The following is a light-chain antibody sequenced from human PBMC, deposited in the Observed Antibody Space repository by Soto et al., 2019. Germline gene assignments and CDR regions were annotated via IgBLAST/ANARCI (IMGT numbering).Light chain of an antibody. Sequence: QSALTQPASVSGSPGQSITISCTGTSSDVGSYNYVSWYQQHPGKAPKLMIYDVSNRPSGVSTRFSGSKSGNTASLTISGLQAEDEAYYYCNSYTGSSTPYVFGTGTKVTVL. CDR1: SSDVGSYNY. V-gene: IGLV2-14*03. CDR3: NSYTGSSTPYV. CDR2: DVS. J-gene: IGLJ1*01.